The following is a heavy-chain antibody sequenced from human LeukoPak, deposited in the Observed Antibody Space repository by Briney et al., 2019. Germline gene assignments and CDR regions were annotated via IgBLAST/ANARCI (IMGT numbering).Heavy chain of an antibody. V-gene: IGHV3-23*01. CDR3: ARSDWFDP. J-gene: IGHJ5*02. CDR2: ISSSGSGGNT. CDR1: GFTFTSYA. Sequence: GGSLRLSCAASGFTFTSYAMSWARQAPGKGLEWVSGISSSGSGGNTYYADSVKGRFTISRDNAKNTLYLQMNSLRVEDTAVYYCARSDWFDPWGQGTLVIVSS.